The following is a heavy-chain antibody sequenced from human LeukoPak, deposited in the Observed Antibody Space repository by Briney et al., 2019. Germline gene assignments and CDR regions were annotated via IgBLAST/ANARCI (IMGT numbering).Heavy chain of an antibody. J-gene: IGHJ6*03. CDR2: INHSGST. CDR3: ARLVFSGSYYTYYYYYYMDV. V-gene: IGHV4-34*01. CDR1: GGSFSGYY. Sequence: SETLSLTCAVYGGSFSGYYWSWIRQPPGKGLEWIGEINHSGSTNYNPSLKSRVTISVDTSKNQFSLKLSSVTAADTAVYYCARLVFSGSYYTYYYYYYMDVWGKGTTVTISS. D-gene: IGHD1-26*01.